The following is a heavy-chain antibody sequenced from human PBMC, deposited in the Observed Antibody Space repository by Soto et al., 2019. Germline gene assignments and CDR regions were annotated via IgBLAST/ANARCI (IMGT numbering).Heavy chain of an antibody. CDR3: ARNSPRSKRGYYYYYGMDV. J-gene: IGHJ6*02. Sequence: SETLSLTCTVSGGSISSYVWSWIRQPAGKXLEWIGRIYTSGSTNYNPSLKSRVTMSVDTSKNQFSLKLSSVTAADTAVYYCARNSPRSKRGYYYYYGMDVWGQGTTVTVSS. CDR1: GGSISSYV. CDR2: IYTSGST. V-gene: IGHV4-4*07. D-gene: IGHD3-10*01.